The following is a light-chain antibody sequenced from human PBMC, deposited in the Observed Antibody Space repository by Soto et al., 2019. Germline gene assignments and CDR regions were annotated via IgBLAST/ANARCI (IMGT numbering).Light chain of an antibody. J-gene: IGLJ2*01. CDR1: SSDVGGYNY. V-gene: IGLV2-14*01. Sequence: QSVLTQPASVSGSPGQSITISCTGTSSDVGGYNYVSWYQQHPGKAPKLMIYDVSNRPSGVSNRFSGSKSGNTASLAVSGLQAEDEADYYCSSYSSSSPVVFCR. CDR3: SSYSSSSPVV. CDR2: DVS.